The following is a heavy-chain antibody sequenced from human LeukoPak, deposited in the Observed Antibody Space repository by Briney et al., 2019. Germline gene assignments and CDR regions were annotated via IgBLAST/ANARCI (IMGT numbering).Heavy chain of an antibody. CDR2: IIPIFGTA. CDR1: GGTFSSYA. J-gene: IGHJ6*03. D-gene: IGHD3-22*01. CDR3: ARGRNFNYYDSSNYMDV. Sequence: SVKVPCKASGGTFSSYAISWVRQAPGQGLEWMGGIIPIFGTANYAQKFQGRVTITADESTSTAYMELSSLRSEDTAVYYCARGRNFNYYDSSNYMDVWGKGTKVTVSS. V-gene: IGHV1-69*01.